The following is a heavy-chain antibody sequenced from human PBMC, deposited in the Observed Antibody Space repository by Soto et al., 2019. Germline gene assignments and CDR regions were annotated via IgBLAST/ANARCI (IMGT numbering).Heavy chain of an antibody. CDR2: IKQDGSEK. D-gene: IGHD3-16*01. V-gene: IGHV3-7*01. Sequence: PVGSLRLSCAASGFTFSSDWMSWVRQAPGKGLEWVANIKQDGSEKYYVDSVKGRFTISRDNAKNSLYLQMNSLRAEDTAVYYWARNYDWGSGYLTKYYDGLDGWGQGPMVT. CDR1: GFTFSSDW. J-gene: IGHJ6*02. CDR3: ARNYDWGSGYLTKYYDGLDG.